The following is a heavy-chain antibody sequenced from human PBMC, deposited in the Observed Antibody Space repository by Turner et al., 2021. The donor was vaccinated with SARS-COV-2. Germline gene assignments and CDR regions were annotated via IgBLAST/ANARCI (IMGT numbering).Heavy chain of an antibody. V-gene: IGHV3-53*01. Sequence: EVQLVESGGGLIQPGGSLRLSCAASGFTVSSNYLNWVRQAPGKGLEWVSIIYSGGSTYYADSVKCRFTISRDNSKNTLYLQMNSLGAEDTAVYYCARGTREARFDPWGQGTLVTVSS. CDR3: ARGTREARFDP. D-gene: IGHD1-26*01. CDR1: GFTVSSNY. J-gene: IGHJ5*02. CDR2: IYSGGST.